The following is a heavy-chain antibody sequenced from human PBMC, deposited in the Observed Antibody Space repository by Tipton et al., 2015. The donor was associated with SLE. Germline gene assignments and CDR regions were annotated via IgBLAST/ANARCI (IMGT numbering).Heavy chain of an antibody. CDR1: GFTFSSYA. CDR2: ISGGGGST. D-gene: IGHD1/OR15-1a*01. CDR3: AKFEKTTDFYLDS. J-gene: IGHJ4*02. Sequence: SLRLSCATSGFTFSSYALSWVRRAPGKGLEWVSAISGGGGSTYYADFVKGRFSISIDKSEKTLFLQMNSLRVDDTATYYCAKFEKTTDFYLDSWGQGTLVSVSS. V-gene: IGHV3-23*01.